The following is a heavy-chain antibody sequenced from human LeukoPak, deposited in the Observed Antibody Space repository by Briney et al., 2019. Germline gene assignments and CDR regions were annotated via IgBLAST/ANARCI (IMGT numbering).Heavy chain of an antibody. CDR2: INSDGSST. J-gene: IGHJ4*02. V-gene: IGHV3-74*01. CDR1: GFTFSSYW. CDR3: ARLREIPVFVVVTKSTSYFDY. Sequence: GGSLRLSCAASGFTFSSYWMHWVRQAPGKGLVWVSRINSDGSSTSYADSVKGRFTISRDNAKNTLYLQMNSLRAEDTAVYYCARLREIPVFVVVTKSTSYFDYWGQGTLVTVSS. D-gene: IGHD3-3*01.